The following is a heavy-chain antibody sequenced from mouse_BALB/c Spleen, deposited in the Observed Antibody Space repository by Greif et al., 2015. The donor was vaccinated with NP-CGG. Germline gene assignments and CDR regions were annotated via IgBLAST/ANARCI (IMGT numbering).Heavy chain of an antibody. V-gene: IGHV3-8*02. D-gene: IGHD1-1*01. CDR3: ARYYYGSSYYFDY. CDR2: INYRGST. CDR1: GHSIPHGY. J-gene: IGHJ2*01. Sequence: EVQLQQSGPSPVKPSQTLALTCSVTGHSIPHGYLNWNRKFPRNKLEYMGDINYRGSTYYNPSLKSRISITRDTSKNQYYLQLNSVTTEDTATYYCARYYYGSSYYFDYWGQGTTLTVSS.